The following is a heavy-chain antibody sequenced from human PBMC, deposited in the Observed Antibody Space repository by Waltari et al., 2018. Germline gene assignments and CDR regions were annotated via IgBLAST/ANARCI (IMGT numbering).Heavy chain of an antibody. CDR1: GGSFSGYY. CDR3: ARSYGLLGITSGPHMDV. Sequence: QVQLQQWGAGLLKPSETLSLTCAVYGGSFSGYYWSWIRQPPGKGLEWIGEINHSGSTNYNPSLKSRVTISVDTSKTQFSLKLSSVTAADTAVYYCARSYGLLGITSGPHMDVWGKGTTVTISS. D-gene: IGHD7-27*01. J-gene: IGHJ6*03. CDR2: INHSGST. V-gene: IGHV4-34*01.